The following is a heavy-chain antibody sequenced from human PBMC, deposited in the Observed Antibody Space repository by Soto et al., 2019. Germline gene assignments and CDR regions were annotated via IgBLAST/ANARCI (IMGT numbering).Heavy chain of an antibody. CDR1: GLTFGSRA. V-gene: IGHV3-23*01. J-gene: IGHJ3*02. D-gene: IGHD2-15*01. Sequence: GGSLRLSCVASGLTFGSRAMSWVRQAPGEGLQWVSTITDTGGDAKYADSVRGRFVISRDNSKKTLYLQMNSLRAEDTAVYYCARDPGSVVVVAATDYDAFDIWGQGTMVTVSS. CDR3: ARDPGSVVVVAATDYDAFDI. CDR2: ITDTGGDA.